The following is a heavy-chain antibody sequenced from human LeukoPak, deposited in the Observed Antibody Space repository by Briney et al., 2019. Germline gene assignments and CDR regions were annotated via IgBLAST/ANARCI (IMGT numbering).Heavy chain of an antibody. Sequence: ASVKISCKAAGYTFASYGISWVRQAPGQGLEWMAWISAYNGHTYYAQKLQGRVTMTEDTSTDTAYMELSSLRSEDTAVYYCATDLFRAYCGGDCPRTTRGWGQGTLVTVSS. D-gene: IGHD2-21*01. CDR2: ISAYNGHT. CDR1: GYTFASYG. J-gene: IGHJ4*02. CDR3: ATDLFRAYCGGDCPRTTRG. V-gene: IGHV1-18*01.